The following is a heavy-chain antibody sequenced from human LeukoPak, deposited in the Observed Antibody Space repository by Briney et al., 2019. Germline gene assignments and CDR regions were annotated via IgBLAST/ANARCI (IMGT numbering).Heavy chain of an antibody. CDR1: GFTFSSYG. Sequence: GGSLRLSCAASGFTFSSYGMHWVRQAPGKGLEWVAVISYDGSNKYYADSVKGRFTISRDNSKNTLYLQMNSLRAEDTAVYYCAKGYSSGWQGFDYWGQGTLVTASS. CDR2: ISYDGSNK. V-gene: IGHV3-30*18. J-gene: IGHJ4*02. CDR3: AKGYSSGWQGFDY. D-gene: IGHD6-19*01.